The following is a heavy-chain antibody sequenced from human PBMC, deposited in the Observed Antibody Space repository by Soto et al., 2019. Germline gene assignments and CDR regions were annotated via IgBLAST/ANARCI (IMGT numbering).Heavy chain of an antibody. CDR2: ISAYNGNT. D-gene: IGHD1-7*01. J-gene: IGHJ6*02. Sequence: ASVKVSCKASGYTFTSYGISWVRQAPGQGLEWMGWISAYNGNTNYAQKLQGRVTMTTDTSTSTANMELRSLRSDDTAVYYCARSNWNYPRGMDVWGQGTTVTVSS. V-gene: IGHV1-18*04. CDR3: ARSNWNYPRGMDV. CDR1: GYTFTSYG.